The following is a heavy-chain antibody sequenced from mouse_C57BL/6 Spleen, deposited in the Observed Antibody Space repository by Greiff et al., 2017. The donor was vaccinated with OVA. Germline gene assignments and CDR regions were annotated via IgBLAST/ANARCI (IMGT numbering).Heavy chain of an antibody. CDR1: GYTFTSYW. Sequence: QVQLQQPGAELVKPGASVKLSCKASGYTFTSYWMHWVKQRPGRGLEWIGRIDPNSGGTKYNEKFKGKATLTVDKPSSTAYMQLSSLTSEDSAVYYCAKIDTTVVEGWYFDVWGTGTTVTVSS. CDR3: AKIDTTVVEGWYFDV. D-gene: IGHD1-1*01. V-gene: IGHV1-72*01. CDR2: IDPNSGGT. J-gene: IGHJ1*03.